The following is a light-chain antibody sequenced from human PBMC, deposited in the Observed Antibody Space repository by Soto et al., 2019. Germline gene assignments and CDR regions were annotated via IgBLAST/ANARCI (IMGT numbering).Light chain of an antibody. Sequence: DIQMTQAPSTLSAYVGDRVTITCRASQSISSWLAWYQQKPGKAPKLLIYKASSLESGVPSRFSGSGSGTEFTLTISSLQPDDFATYYCQQYNRYSRTFGQGTKVEIK. CDR3: QQYNRYSRT. CDR2: KAS. V-gene: IGKV1-5*03. CDR1: QSISSW. J-gene: IGKJ1*01.